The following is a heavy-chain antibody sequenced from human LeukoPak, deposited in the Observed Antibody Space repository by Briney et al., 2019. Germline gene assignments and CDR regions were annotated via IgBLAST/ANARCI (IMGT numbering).Heavy chain of an antibody. CDR2: FITIFGTA. D-gene: IGHD1-1*01. J-gene: IGHJ4*02. Sequence: SVKVSCKASGGTFISYAISWVRHAPGQGLEWMGGFITIFGTANYAQKFPGRVTITADTPTRTAYMRMCTLRSMDTAVYYCASQVNVEDFYYFDYWGQGTLVTVSS. V-gene: IGHV1-69*06. CDR1: GGTFISYA. CDR3: ASQVNVEDFYYFDY.